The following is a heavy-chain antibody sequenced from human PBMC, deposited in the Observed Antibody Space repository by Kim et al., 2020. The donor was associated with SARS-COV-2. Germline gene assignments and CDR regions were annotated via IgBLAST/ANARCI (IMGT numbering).Heavy chain of an antibody. CDR2: T. CDR3: ARRGMGDDSSGL. D-gene: IGHD3-22*01. Sequence: TNSTPSVRSRVTISVDKSKNQCSLKLSSVSAADTAVYYCARRGMGDDSSGLWGQGTLVTVSS. J-gene: IGHJ4*02. V-gene: IGHV4-4*02.